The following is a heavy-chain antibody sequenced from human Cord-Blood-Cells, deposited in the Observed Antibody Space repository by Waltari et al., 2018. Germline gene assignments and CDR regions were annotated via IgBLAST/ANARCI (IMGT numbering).Heavy chain of an antibody. CDR2: ISYDGSNK. J-gene: IGHJ4*02. D-gene: IGHD2-21*02. Sequence: QVQLVASGGGVVQPGRSLRLPCAASGFTFSSYARPWLRQAPGKGLEWVAVISYDGSNKYYADSVKGRFTISRDNSKNTLYLQMNSLRAEDTAVYYCARGGDSSYFDYWGQGTLVTVSS. CDR1: GFTFSSYA. CDR3: ARGGDSSYFDY. V-gene: IGHV3-30-3*01.